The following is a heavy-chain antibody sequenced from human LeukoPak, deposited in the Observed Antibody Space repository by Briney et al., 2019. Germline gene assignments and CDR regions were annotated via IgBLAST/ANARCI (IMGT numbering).Heavy chain of an antibody. CDR1: GGSFSGYY. CDR3: ARPICSGGSCYGPFDY. D-gene: IGHD2-15*01. CDR2: INHSGST. J-gene: IGHJ4*02. Sequence: PSETLSLTCAVYGGSFSGYYWSWIRQPPGKGLEWIGEINHSGSTNYNPSLKSRVTISVDTSKNQFSLKLSSVTAADTAEYYCARPICSGGSCYGPFDYWGQGTLVTVSS. V-gene: IGHV4-34*01.